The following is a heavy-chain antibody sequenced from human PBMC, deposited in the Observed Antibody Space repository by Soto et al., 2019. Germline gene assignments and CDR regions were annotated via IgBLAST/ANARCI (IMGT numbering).Heavy chain of an antibody. CDR2: FDPEDGET. CDR3: ATVRIQLWLGLGWFDP. CDR1: GYTLTELS. J-gene: IGHJ5*02. Sequence: RASVKVSCKVSGYTLTELSMHWVRQAPGKGLEWMGGFDPEDGETIYAQKFQGRVTMTEDTSTDTAYMELSSLRPEDTAVYYCATVRIQLWLGLGWFDPWGQGTLVTVSS. D-gene: IGHD5-18*01. V-gene: IGHV1-24*01.